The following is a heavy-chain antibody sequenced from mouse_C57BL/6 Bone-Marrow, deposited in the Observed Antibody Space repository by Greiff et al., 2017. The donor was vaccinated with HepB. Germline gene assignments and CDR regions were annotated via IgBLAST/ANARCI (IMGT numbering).Heavy chain of an antibody. CDR3: ARHDYGSSWDWFAY. D-gene: IGHD1-1*01. J-gene: IGHJ3*01. CDR2: ISNGGGST. CDR1: GFTFSDYY. V-gene: IGHV5-12*01. Sequence: EVKLMASGGGLVQPGGSLKLSCAASGFTFSDYYMYWVRQTPEKRLEWVAYISNGGGSTYYPDTVKGRFTISRDNAKNTLYLQMSRLKSEDTAMYYCARHDYGSSWDWFAYWGQGTLVTVSA.